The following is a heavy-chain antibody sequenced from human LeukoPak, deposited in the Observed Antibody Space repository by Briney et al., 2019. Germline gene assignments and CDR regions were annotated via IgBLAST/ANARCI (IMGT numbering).Heavy chain of an antibody. CDR3: ARATYYYYSMDV. J-gene: IGHJ6*03. V-gene: IGHV4-39*07. CDR2: IYYSGST. CDR1: GGSISSSSYY. Sequence: SETLSLTCTVSGGSISSSSYYWGWIRQPPGKGLEWIGSIYYSGSTYYNPSLKSRVTISVDTSKNQFSLKLSSVTAADTAVYYCARATYYYYSMDVWGKGTTVTVSS.